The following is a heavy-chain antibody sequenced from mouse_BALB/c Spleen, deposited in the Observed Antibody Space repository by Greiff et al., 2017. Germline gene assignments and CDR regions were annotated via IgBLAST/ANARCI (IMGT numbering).Heavy chain of an antibody. V-gene: IGHV5-12-1*01. J-gene: IGHJ2*01. D-gene: IGHD4-1*01. CDR1: GFAFSSYD. CDR2: ISSGGGST. Sequence: VQLKESGGGLVKPGGSLKLSCAASGFAFSSYDMSWVRQTPEKRLEWVAYISSGGGSTYYPDTVKGRFTISRDNAKNTLYLQMSSLKSEDTAMYYCARSQPNWDYWGQGTTLTVSS. CDR3: ARSQPNWDY.